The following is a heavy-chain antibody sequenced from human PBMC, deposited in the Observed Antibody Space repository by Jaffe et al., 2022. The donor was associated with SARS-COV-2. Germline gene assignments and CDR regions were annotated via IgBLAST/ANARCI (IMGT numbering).Heavy chain of an antibody. CDR2: INHSGST. CDR3: ARGPGEDIVATLVDY. CDR1: GGSFSGYY. D-gene: IGHD5-12*01. Sequence: QVQLQQWGAGLLKPSETLSLTCAVYGGSFSGYYWSWIRQPPGKGLEWIGEINHSGSTNYNPSLKSRVTISVDTSKNQFSLKLSSVTAADTAVYYCARGPGEDIVATLVDYWGQGTLVTVSS. J-gene: IGHJ4*02. V-gene: IGHV4-34*01.